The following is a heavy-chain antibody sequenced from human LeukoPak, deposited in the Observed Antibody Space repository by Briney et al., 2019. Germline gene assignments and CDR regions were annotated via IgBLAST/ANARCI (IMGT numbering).Heavy chain of an antibody. Sequence: GGSLRLSCAASAFTFSSSDMHWVSQATGKGLEWVSAIGTAGDTYYPGSVKGRFTISRENAKNSLYLQMNSLRAGDTAVYYCARDKNYYYMDVWGKGTTVTVSS. V-gene: IGHV3-13*01. CDR1: AFTFSSSD. J-gene: IGHJ6*03. CDR3: ARDKNYYYMDV. CDR2: IGTAGDT.